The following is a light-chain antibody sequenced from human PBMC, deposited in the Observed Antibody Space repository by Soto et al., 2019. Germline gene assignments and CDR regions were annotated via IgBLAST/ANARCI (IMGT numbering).Light chain of an antibody. Sequence: EIVLTQSPVTLSLSPGERATLSCRASQSVSSYLAWYQQKPGQAPRLLIYDTFNRATGIPARFSGSGSGTDFTLTISSLEPEDFVVYYCQHRRNWPWTFGQGTRVAIK. CDR1: QSVSSY. V-gene: IGKV3-11*01. J-gene: IGKJ1*01. CDR3: QHRRNWPWT. CDR2: DTF.